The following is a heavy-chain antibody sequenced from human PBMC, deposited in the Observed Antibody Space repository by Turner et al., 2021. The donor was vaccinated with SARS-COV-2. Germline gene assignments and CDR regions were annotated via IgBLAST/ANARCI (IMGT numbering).Heavy chain of an antibody. CDR3: AREAAAGNFHGWFDP. CDR2: IYSGGST. CDR1: GFTVSSNY. Sequence: EVQLLVSGGGLVQPGGSLRLSCAASGFTVSSNYMRWVRQAAGRGVEWVSVIYSGGSTYYADSVKGRFTISRDNSKNTLYLQMNSLRVEDTAVYSCAREAAAGNFHGWFDPWGQGTLVTVSS. V-gene: IGHV3-66*01. J-gene: IGHJ5*02. D-gene: IGHD6-13*01.